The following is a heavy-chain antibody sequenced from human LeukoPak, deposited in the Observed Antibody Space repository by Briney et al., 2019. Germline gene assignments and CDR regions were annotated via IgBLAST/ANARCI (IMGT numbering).Heavy chain of an antibody. Sequence: GGSLRLSCAASGFTFSSYAMSWVRQAPGKGLEWVAAISGSGGSTYYADSVKGRFTISRDNFKNTLYLQMNSLRAEDTAVYYCAKAGGGRYYDSSGYYYEDCWGQGTLVTVSS. D-gene: IGHD3-22*01. CDR2: ISGSGGST. J-gene: IGHJ4*02. CDR3: AKAGGGRYYDSSGYYYEDC. CDR1: GFTFSSYA. V-gene: IGHV3-23*01.